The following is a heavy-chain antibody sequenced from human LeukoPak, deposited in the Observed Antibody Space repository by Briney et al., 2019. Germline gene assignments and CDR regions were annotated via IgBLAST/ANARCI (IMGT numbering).Heavy chain of an antibody. CDR3: ARAGGLYYYGSGGYVH. CDR2: IYYSGST. Sequence: SETLSLTCTVSGGSISSYYWSWIRQPPGKGLEWIGYIYYSGSTNYNPSLKSRVTKSVDTSKNQFSLKLSSVTAADTAVYYCARAGGLYYYGSGGYVHWGQGTLVTVSS. CDR1: GGSISSYY. V-gene: IGHV4-59*01. D-gene: IGHD3-10*01. J-gene: IGHJ4*02.